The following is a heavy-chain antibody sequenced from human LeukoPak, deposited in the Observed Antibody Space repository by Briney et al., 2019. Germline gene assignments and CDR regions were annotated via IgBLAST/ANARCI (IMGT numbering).Heavy chain of an antibody. D-gene: IGHD2-2*01. J-gene: IGHJ6*03. V-gene: IGHV1-46*01. CDR2: INPSGGST. CDR1: GYTFTSYY. Sequence: ASVKVSCKASGYTFTSYYMHWVRQAPGQGLEWMGIINPSGGSTNYAQKFQGRVTMTRDTSTSTVYMELSSLRSEDTAVYYCARKTYCISTSSHYYYYYMDVWGKGTTVTIAS. CDR3: ARKTYCISTSSHYYYYYMDV.